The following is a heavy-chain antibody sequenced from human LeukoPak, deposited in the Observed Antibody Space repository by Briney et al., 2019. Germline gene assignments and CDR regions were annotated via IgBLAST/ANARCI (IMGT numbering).Heavy chain of an antibody. D-gene: IGHD2-2*01. V-gene: IGHV1-18*01. CDR3: ARDGTSTDDY. CDR1: GYTFSNFG. Sequence: ASVKVSCKTSGYTFSNFGINWVRQAPGQGLEWMGWISGNNDNPNYGQRFQGRFTVTTDSSTSTAYMELRNLRFDDTAVYYCARDGTSTDDYWGQGTLVTVSS. J-gene: IGHJ4*02. CDR2: ISGNNDNP.